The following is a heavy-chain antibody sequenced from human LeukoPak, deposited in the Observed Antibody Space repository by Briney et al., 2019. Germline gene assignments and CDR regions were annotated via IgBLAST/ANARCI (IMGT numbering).Heavy chain of an antibody. CDR1: GFTFRSYA. CDR3: AKVMNLGLVHGAAEKRYYFDY. V-gene: IGHV3-23*01. CDR2: ISGSGGST. Sequence: PGGSLRLSYAASGFTFRSYAMSWVGQAPGKGLEGVSAISGSGGSTYYAHSAKGRFTISRDNSKNTLYLQINSLRAEDTAVYYCAKVMNLGLVHGAAEKRYYFDYWGQGTLVTVSS. J-gene: IGHJ4*02. D-gene: IGHD6-6*01.